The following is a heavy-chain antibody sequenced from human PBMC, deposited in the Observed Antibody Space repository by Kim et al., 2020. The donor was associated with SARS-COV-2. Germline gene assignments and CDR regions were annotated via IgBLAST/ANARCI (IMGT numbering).Heavy chain of an antibody. J-gene: IGHJ4*02. CDR3: AKGGSGSYYDLGGY. D-gene: IGHD3-10*01. CDR2: ISGSGGST. V-gene: IGHV3-23*01. Sequence: GSLRLSCAASGFTFSSYAMNWVRQAPGKGLEWVSSISGSGGSTYYADSVKGRFTISRDNSKNTLYLQMNSLRAEDTAVYYCAKGGSGSYYDLGGYWGQGTLVTVSS. CDR1: GFTFSSYA.